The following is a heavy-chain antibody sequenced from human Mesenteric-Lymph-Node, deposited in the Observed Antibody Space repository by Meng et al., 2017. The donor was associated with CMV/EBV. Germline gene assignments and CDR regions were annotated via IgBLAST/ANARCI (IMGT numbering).Heavy chain of an antibody. CDR1: GFTVSSHY. V-gene: IGHV3-66*02. Sequence: GGSLRLSCAASGFTVSSHYMSWVRQAPGKGLEWVSVIYSGGSTYYADSVKGRFTISRDSSKNTVYLQMNSLRPEDTAVYYCARDGTSKYYYYGMDVWGQGTTVTVSS. J-gene: IGHJ6*02. D-gene: IGHD1-1*01. CDR2: IYSGGST. CDR3: ARDGTSKYYYYGMDV.